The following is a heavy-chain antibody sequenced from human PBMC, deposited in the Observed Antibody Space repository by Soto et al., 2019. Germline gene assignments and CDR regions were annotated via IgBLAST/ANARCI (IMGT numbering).Heavy chain of an antibody. D-gene: IGHD3-10*01. Sequence: ESGGGVVQPGRSLRLSCAASGFTFSSYAMHWVRQAPGKGLEWVAVISYDGSNKYYADSVKGRFTISRDNSKNTLYLQMNSLRAEDTAVYYCARVLYDYYGSGSFHEGFDYWGQGTLVTVSS. CDR1: GFTFSSYA. V-gene: IGHV3-30-3*01. CDR2: ISYDGSNK. CDR3: ARVLYDYYGSGSFHEGFDY. J-gene: IGHJ4*02.